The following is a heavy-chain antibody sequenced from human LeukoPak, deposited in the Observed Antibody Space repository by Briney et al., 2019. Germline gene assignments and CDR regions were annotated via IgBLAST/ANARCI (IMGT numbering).Heavy chain of an antibody. CDR2: IKQDGSEK. J-gene: IGHJ4*02. D-gene: IGHD3-9*01. CDR1: GFTFSSYW. CDR3: AKWGPYDILTGRVN. Sequence: GGSLRLSCGASGFTFSSYWMSWVRQAPGKGLEWVANIKQDGSEKYYVGSVKGRFTISRDNAKDSLYLQMNSLRAEDTAVYYCAKWGPYDILTGRVNWGQGTLVTVSS. V-gene: IGHV3-7*03.